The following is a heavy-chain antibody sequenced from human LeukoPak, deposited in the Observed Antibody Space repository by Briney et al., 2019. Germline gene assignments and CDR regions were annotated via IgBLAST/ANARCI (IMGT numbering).Heavy chain of an antibody. D-gene: IGHD2-2*01. V-gene: IGHV1-46*01. CDR3: ARGLRGVPAALDY. J-gene: IGHJ4*02. Sequence: ASVKVSCKASGGTFSSYAISWVRQAPGQGLEWMGIINSNDDTTAYAQQFQGRVTMTRDTSTRTVYVELSNLRSDDTAVYYCARGLRGVPAALDYWGQGTLVTVSS. CDR2: INSNDDTT. CDR1: GGTFSSYA.